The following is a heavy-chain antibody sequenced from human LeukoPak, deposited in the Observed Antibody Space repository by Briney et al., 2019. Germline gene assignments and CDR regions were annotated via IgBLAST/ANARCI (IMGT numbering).Heavy chain of an antibody. CDR3: ARWLVVTATASNWFDP. D-gene: IGHD2-21*02. CDR1: GFTFIRYT. J-gene: IGHJ5*02. Sequence: GGSLRLSCAASGFTFIRYTMNWVRQAPGKGLEWVSSISSSSSYIYYADSVKGRFTISRDNAKNSLYLQMNSLRAEDTAVYYCARWLVVTATASNWFDPWGQGTLVTVSS. CDR2: ISSSSSYI. V-gene: IGHV3-21*01.